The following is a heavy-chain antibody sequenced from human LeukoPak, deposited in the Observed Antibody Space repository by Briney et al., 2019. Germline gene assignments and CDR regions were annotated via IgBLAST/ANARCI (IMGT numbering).Heavy chain of an antibody. D-gene: IGHD6-13*01. CDR3: AKDLRPEYSSSCPHDY. Sequence: GGSLRLSCAASGFTFSSYGMHWVRQAPGKGLEWVAVISYDGSNKYYADSVKGRFTISRDNSKNTLYLQMNSLRAEDTAVYYCAKDLRPEYSSSCPHDYWGQGTLVTVSS. CDR2: ISYDGSNK. J-gene: IGHJ4*02. V-gene: IGHV3-30*18. CDR1: GFTFSSYG.